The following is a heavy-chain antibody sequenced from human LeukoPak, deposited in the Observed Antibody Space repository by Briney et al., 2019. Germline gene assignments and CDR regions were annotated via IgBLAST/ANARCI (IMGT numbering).Heavy chain of an antibody. CDR2: ISSSGGST. CDR3: AKDRESTYGLGAFDM. J-gene: IGHJ3*02. V-gene: IGHV3-23*01. D-gene: IGHD3-10*01. CDR1: GFTFSNYA. Sequence: GGSLRLSCAASGFTFSNYAMIWVRQAPGKGLDGVSAISSSGGSTYYADSVKGRFTISRDNSKNTLYLQMNSLRAEDTALYYCAKDRESTYGLGAFDMWGQGTMVTVSS.